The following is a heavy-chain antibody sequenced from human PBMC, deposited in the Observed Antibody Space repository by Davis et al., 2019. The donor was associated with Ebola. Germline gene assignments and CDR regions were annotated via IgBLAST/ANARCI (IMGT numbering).Heavy chain of an antibody. D-gene: IGHD4-23*01. CDR1: GFTFDTCG. CDR3: ARGGAVAPD. J-gene: IGHJ4*02. CDR2: ISSSGSPI. Sequence: GESLKISCVGSGFTFDTCGMNWVRQGPGKGLEWIAHISSSGSPIFYADSVKGRFTVSRDNAKNTLYLQMNSLRVEDTAVYFCARGGAVAPDWGPGTLVTVSS. V-gene: IGHV3-48*04.